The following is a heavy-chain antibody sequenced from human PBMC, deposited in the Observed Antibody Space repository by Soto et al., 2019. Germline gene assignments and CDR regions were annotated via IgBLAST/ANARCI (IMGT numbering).Heavy chain of an antibody. D-gene: IGHD6-13*01. J-gene: IGHJ6*02. CDR3: AKSDSSSWYGPYYYYGMDV. CDR1: GFTFSSYP. Sequence: PGGSLRLSCAASGFTFSSYPMSWVREAPGQGLEWVSAISGSGGCTYYADSVKGRFTISRDNSKNTLYLQMNSLRAEDTAVYYCAKSDSSSWYGPYYYYGMDVWGQGTTVTVSS. CDR2: ISGSGGCT. V-gene: IGHV3-23*01.